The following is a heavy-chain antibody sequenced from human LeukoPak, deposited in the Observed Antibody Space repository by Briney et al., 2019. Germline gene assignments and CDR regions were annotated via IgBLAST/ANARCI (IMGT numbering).Heavy chain of an antibody. V-gene: IGHV1-69*05. CDR3: ARGRGVAGY. J-gene: IGHJ4*02. D-gene: IGHD6-19*01. Sequence: ASVKVSCKASGCTFSSYAISWVRQAPGQGLEWMGGIIPIFGTANYAQKFQGRVTITTDESTSTAYMELSSLRSDDTAVYYCARGRGVAGYWGEGTLVTVSS. CDR1: GCTFSSYA. CDR2: IIPIFGTA.